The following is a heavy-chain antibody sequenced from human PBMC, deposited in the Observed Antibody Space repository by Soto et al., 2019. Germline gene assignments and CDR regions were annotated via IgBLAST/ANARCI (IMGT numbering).Heavy chain of an antibody. CDR3: ARQTVNSGWHYGNWFDP. Sequence: SVKVSCKTSGYTFSTYAISWVRQAPGQGLEWMGGIIPIFNTPKYAQRFQGRVTITADKSTSTVHMELSSLRSEDTAVYYCARQTVNSGWHYGNWFDPWGQGTLVTVSS. J-gene: IGHJ5*02. CDR2: IIPIFNTP. V-gene: IGHV1-69*06. D-gene: IGHD6-19*01. CDR1: GYTFSTYA.